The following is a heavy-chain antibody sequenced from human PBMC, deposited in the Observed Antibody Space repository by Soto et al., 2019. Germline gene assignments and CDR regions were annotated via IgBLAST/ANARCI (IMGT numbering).Heavy chain of an antibody. J-gene: IGHJ6*03. Sequence: GGSLRLSCAASGFTFDDYAMHWVRQAPGKGLEWVSGISWNSGSIGYADSVKGRFTISRDNAKNSLYLQMNSLRAEDTALYYCAKDALVVPAAIDAENYYMDVWGKGTTVTVSS. CDR3: AKDALVVPAAIDAENYYMDV. V-gene: IGHV3-9*01. CDR1: GFTFDDYA. CDR2: ISWNSGSI. D-gene: IGHD2-2*01.